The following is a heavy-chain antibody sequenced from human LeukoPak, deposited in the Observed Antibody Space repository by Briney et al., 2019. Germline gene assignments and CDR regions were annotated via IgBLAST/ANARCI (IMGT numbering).Heavy chain of an antibody. CDR3: ARDRSPGDY. J-gene: IGHJ4*02. CDR1: GFTFSSYW. V-gene: IGHV3-7*01. CDR2: IKQDGSEK. Sequence: GGSLRLSCAASGFTFSSYWISWVRQAPGKGLEWVANIKQDGSEKYYVDSVKGRFTISRDNAKNSLYLQMNSLRAEDTAVYYCARDRSPGDYWGQGTLVTVSS.